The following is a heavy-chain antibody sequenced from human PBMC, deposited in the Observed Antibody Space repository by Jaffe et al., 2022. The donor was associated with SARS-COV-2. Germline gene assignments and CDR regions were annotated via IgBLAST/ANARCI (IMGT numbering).Heavy chain of an antibody. CDR2: IYYSGST. Sequence: QLQLQESGPGLVKPSETLSLICTVSGGSISSSSYYWGWIRQPPGKGLEWIGSIYYSGSTYYNPSLKSRVTISVDTSKNQFSLKLRSVTAADTAVHYCARQQYTSGVPNFDYWGQGTLVTVSS. CDR1: GGSISSSSYY. D-gene: IGHD6-19*01. J-gene: IGHJ4*02. V-gene: IGHV4-39*01. CDR3: ARQQYTSGVPNFDY.